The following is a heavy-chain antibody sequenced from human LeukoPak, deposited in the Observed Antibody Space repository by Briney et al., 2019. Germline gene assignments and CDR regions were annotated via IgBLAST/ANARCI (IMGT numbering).Heavy chain of an antibody. V-gene: IGHV1-2*02. CDR3: AREAYSSGWSAEYFQH. J-gene: IGHJ1*01. CDR1: GYTFTAYY. Sequence: ASVKVSCKASGYTFTAYYMHWVRQAPGQGLEWMGWINPNSGGTNYAQKFQGRVTMTRDTSISTAYMELSRLRSDDTAVYYCAREAYSSGWSAEYFQHWGQGTLVTVSS. D-gene: IGHD6-19*01. CDR2: INPNSGGT.